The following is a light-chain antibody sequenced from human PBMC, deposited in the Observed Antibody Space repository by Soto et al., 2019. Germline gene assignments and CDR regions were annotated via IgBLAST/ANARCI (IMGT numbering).Light chain of an antibody. J-gene: IGKJ1*01. CDR1: QSISTR. V-gene: IGKV1-5*01. Sequence: DIQMTQSPSTLSASVGDRVTITCRASQSISTRLAWYQQKPGKAPKVLIYDASSLESGVQSRFSGSASGTEFTLTISSLQPDDFATYYCKQYNSYSTCGQGTKVDIK. CDR3: KQYNSYST. CDR2: DAS.